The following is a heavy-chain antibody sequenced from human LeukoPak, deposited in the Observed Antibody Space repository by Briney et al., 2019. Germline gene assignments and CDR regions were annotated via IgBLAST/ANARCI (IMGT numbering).Heavy chain of an antibody. V-gene: IGHV3-7*01. CDR2: INQDGTEK. J-gene: IGHJ4*02. CDR1: GFSFTTYW. CDR3: AKLAKYFYGSETYYFFEH. D-gene: IGHD3-10*01. Sequence: PGGSLRLSCAASGFSFTTYWMSWVRQAPGKGLEWVANINQDGTEKYYVDSVKGRFTISRDNAKNSLYLQMNSLRLEDTAVYYCAKLAKYFYGSETYYFFEHWGQGTPVTASS.